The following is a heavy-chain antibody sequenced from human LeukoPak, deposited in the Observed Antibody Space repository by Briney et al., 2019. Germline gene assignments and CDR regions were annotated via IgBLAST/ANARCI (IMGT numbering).Heavy chain of an antibody. J-gene: IGHJ6*03. D-gene: IGHD3-10*01. CDR3: AKAPTTMVRGVIINYCYYMDV. Sequence: GGSLRLSCAASGFTFSSYGMSWVRQAPGKGLEWVSGISGSGDTTYYADSVKGRFTISRDNSKNTLYLQMNSLRAEDTAVYYCAKAPTTMVRGVIINYCYYMDVWGKGTTVTISS. CDR1: GFTFSSYG. V-gene: IGHV3-23*01. CDR2: ISGSGDTT.